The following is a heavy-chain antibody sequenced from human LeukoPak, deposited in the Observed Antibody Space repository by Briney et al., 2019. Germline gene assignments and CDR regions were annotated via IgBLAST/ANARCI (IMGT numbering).Heavy chain of an antibody. CDR3: ARDTPHYYDSSGYYPVDY. CDR2: ISSSGSSI. D-gene: IGHD3-22*01. V-gene: IGHV3-11*04. CDR1: GFTFSDYY. Sequence: PGGSLRLSCAASGFTFSDYYMSWIRQTPGKGLEWVSYISSSGSSIYYADSVKGRFTISRDNAKNSLYLQMHSLTVEDTAVYYCARDTPHYYDSSGYYPVDYWGQGTLVTVSS. J-gene: IGHJ4*02.